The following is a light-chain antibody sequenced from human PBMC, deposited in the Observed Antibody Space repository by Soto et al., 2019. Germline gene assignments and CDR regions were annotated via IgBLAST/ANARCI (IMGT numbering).Light chain of an antibody. V-gene: IGKV3-15*01. J-gene: IGKJ2*01. CDR3: QQGHNWPLT. CDR1: PSINSE. Sequence: EIVMTQSPSTLSLSPGERAALSCRASPSINSELAWYQQKPGQPPRLLIYGASTRAPGVPARFTGSESGSEFTLTISGLQSEDFAVYYCQQGHNWPLTFGQGTMLEI. CDR2: GAS.